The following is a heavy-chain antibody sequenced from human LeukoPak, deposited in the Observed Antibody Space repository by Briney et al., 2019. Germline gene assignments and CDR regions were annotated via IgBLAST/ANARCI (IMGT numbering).Heavy chain of an antibody. V-gene: IGHV3-21*01. J-gene: IGHJ3*02. CDR3: ARDPPRCSSTSCYAFDI. D-gene: IGHD2-2*01. CDR2: ISSSSSYI. CDR1: GFTFSSYS. Sequence: GGSLRLSCAASGFTFSSYSMTWVRQAPGKGLEWVSSISSSSSYIYYADSVKGRFTISRDNAKNSLYLQMNSLRAEDTAVYYCARDPPRCSSTSCYAFDIWGQGTMVTVSS.